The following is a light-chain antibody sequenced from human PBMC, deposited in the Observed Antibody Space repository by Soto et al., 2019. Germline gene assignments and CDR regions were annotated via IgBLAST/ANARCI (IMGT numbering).Light chain of an antibody. Sequence: QSVLTQPASVSGSPGQSITISCTGTSSDVGDYNYVSWYQQHPGKVPKLMIYEVSNRPSGVSNRFSGSKSGNTASLTISGLQAEDEADYYCTSYTSSRTRVFGGGTKLTVL. CDR2: EVS. CDR3: TSYTSSRTRV. V-gene: IGLV2-14*01. J-gene: IGLJ3*02. CDR1: SSDVGDYNY.